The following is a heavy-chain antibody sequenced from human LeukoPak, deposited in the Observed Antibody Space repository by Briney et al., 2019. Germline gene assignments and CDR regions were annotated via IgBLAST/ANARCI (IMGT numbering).Heavy chain of an antibody. CDR1: GFTFSSYS. V-gene: IGHV3-48*01. D-gene: IGHD3-3*01. Sequence: GGSLRLSCAASGFTFSSYSMNWVRQAPGKGLEWVSYISSSSSTIYYADSVKGRFTISRDNVKNSVYLQMNSLRAEDTAVYYCAREQLRFLEWLPFDYWGQGTLVTVSS. CDR2: ISSSSSTI. J-gene: IGHJ4*02. CDR3: AREQLRFLEWLPFDY.